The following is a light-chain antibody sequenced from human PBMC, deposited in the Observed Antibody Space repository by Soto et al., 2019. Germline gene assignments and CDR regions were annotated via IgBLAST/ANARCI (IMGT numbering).Light chain of an antibody. CDR2: DVS. Sequence: QSALTQPASVSGSPGQSITISCTGTSSDVGGYNFVSWYQQHPGKAPKLMIYDVSNRPSGVSYRFSGFKSGNTASLTISGLQPEDEAGYYCSSYTRGATDVFGTGTKLTVL. J-gene: IGLJ1*01. V-gene: IGLV2-14*01. CDR1: SSDVGGYNF. CDR3: SSYTRGATDV.